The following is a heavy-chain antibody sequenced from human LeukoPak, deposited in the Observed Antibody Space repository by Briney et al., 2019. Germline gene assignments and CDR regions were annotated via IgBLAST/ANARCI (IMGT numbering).Heavy chain of an antibody. J-gene: IGHJ3*02. CDR3: ARGGSYLSAFDI. Sequence: PGGTLRLSCAASGFTFRRYGMSWVRQAPGKGLEWVSAISGSGGSTFYADSVKGRFTISRDNSKNTLYLQMNSLRAEDTAVYYCARGGSYLSAFDIWGQGTMVTVSS. CDR2: ISGSGGST. D-gene: IGHD1-26*01. CDR1: GFTFRRYG. V-gene: IGHV3-23*01.